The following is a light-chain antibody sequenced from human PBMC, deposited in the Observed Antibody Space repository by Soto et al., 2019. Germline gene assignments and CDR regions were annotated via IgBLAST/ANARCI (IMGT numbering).Light chain of an antibody. CDR1: QSISSE. Sequence: EIVMTQSPATLSVSPGESATLSCRASQSISSELAWYQQKPGQPPRLLIYGASTRATGVPARFTGSGSGSDFTLTISGLQSEDFAVYYCQQGHNWPLTFGQETTLEI. CDR3: QQGHNWPLT. CDR2: GAS. J-gene: IGKJ2*01. V-gene: IGKV3-15*01.